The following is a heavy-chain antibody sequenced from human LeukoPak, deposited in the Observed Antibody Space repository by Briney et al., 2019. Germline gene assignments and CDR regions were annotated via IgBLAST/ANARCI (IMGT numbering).Heavy chain of an antibody. D-gene: IGHD6-13*01. V-gene: IGHV1-2*02. CDR2: INPNSGGT. J-gene: IGHJ5*02. CDR3: ARLAAAGEYNWFDP. Sequence: GASVKVSCKASGYTFTGYYMHWVRQAPGQGLEWMGWINPNSGGTNYAQKFQGRVTMTRDTSISTAYMELSRLRSDDTAVYYCARLAAAGEYNWFDPWGQGTLVTVSS. CDR1: GYTFTGYY.